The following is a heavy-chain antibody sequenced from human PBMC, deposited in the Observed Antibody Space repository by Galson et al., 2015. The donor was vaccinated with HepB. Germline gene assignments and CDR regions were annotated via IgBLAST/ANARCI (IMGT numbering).Heavy chain of an antibody. CDR1: GFTFSSYG. CDR3: ARDRGYSSSWYYFDY. D-gene: IGHD6-13*01. V-gene: IGHV3-33*01. Sequence: SLRLSCAASGFTFSSYGMHWVRQAPGKGLEWVAVIWYDGSNKYYADSVKGRFTISRDNSKNTLYLQMNSLRAEDTAVYYCARDRGYSSSWYYFDYWGQGTLVTVSS. J-gene: IGHJ4*02. CDR2: IWYDGSNK.